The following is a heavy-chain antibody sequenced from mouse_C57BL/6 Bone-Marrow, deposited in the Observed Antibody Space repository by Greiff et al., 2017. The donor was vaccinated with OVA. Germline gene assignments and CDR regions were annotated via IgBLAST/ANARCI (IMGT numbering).Heavy chain of an antibody. D-gene: IGHD3-2*02. V-gene: IGHV1-15*01. CDR3: TRDSSGFFYAMDY. CDR2: IDPETGGT. CDR1: GYTFTDYE. Sequence: ESGAELVRPGASVTLSCKASGYTFTDYEMHWVKQTPVHGLEWIGAIDPETGGTAYNQKFKGKAILTADKSSSTAYMELRSLTSEDSAVYYCTRDSSGFFYAMDYWGQGTSVTVSS. J-gene: IGHJ4*01.